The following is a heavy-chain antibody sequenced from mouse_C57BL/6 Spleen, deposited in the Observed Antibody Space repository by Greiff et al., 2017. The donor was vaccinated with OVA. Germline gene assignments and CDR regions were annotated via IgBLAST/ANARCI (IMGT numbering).Heavy chain of an antibody. D-gene: IGHD2-1*01. Sequence: QVQLKQPGAELVKPGASVKLSCKASGYTFTSYWMHWVKQRPGRGLEWIGRIDPNSGGTKYNEKFKSKATLTVDKPSSTAYMQLSSLTSEDSAVYYCARGGIYYGNYDAMDYWGQGTSVTVSS. V-gene: IGHV1-72*01. CDR2: IDPNSGGT. CDR3: ARGGIYYGNYDAMDY. J-gene: IGHJ4*01. CDR1: GYTFTSYW.